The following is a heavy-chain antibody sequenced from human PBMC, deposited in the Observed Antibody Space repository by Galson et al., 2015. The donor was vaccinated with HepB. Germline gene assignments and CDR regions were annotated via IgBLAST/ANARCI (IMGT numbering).Heavy chain of an antibody. CDR2: IYHSGST. Sequence: TLSLTCAVSGGSISSGGYSWSWIRQPPGKGLEWIGYIYHSGSTYYNPSLKSRVTISVDTSKNQFSLKLSSVTAADTAVYYCAREGDYVGGIDYWGQGTLVTVSS. CDR1: GGSISSGGYS. CDR3: AREGDYVGGIDY. J-gene: IGHJ4*02. D-gene: IGHD4-23*01. V-gene: IGHV4-30-2*01.